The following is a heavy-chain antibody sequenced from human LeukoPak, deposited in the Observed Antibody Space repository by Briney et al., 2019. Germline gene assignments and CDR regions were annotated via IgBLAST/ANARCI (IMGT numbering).Heavy chain of an antibody. CDR1: GFTVSSNY. D-gene: IGHD6-13*01. V-gene: IGHV3-53*01. Sequence: GGSLRLSCAASGFTVSSNYMSWVHQAPGKGLEWVSVIYSGGSTYYADSVKGRFTISRDNSKNTLYLQMNSLRAEDTAVYYCASNIAAQDAFDIWGQGTMVTVSS. J-gene: IGHJ3*02. CDR2: IYSGGST. CDR3: ASNIAAQDAFDI.